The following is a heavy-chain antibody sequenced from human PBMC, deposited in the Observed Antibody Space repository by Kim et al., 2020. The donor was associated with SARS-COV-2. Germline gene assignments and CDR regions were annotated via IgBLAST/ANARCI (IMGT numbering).Heavy chain of an antibody. Sequence: SETLSLTCTVSGGSVSSGSYYWSWIRQPPGKGLEWIGYIYYSGSTNYNPSLKSRVTISVDTSKNQFSLKLSSVTAADTAVYYCARDNRFGELSFWGTYGMDVWGQGTTVTVSS. V-gene: IGHV4-61*01. J-gene: IGHJ6*02. D-gene: IGHD3-10*01. CDR2: IYYSGST. CDR1: GGSVSSGSYY. CDR3: ARDNRFGELSFWGTYGMDV.